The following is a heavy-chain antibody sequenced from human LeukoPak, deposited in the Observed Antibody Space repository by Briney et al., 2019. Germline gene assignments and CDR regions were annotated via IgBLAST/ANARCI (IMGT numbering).Heavy chain of an antibody. CDR2: INHSGST. J-gene: IGHJ6*03. V-gene: IGHV4-34*01. CDR1: GGSFSGYY. Sequence: SETLSLTCAVYGGSFSGYYWSWIRQPPGKGLEWIGEINHSGSTNYNPSLKSRVTISVDTSKNQFSLKLSSVTAADTAVYYCARGPQYYGRYYYYCMDVWGKGTTVTASS. D-gene: IGHD3-3*01. CDR3: ARGPQYYGRYYYYCMDV.